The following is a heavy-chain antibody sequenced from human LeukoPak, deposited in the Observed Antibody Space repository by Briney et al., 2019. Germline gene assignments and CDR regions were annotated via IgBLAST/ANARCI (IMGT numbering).Heavy chain of an antibody. Sequence: SETLSLTCTVSGGSISITTYSWGWIRQPPGKGLEGIGSVHYGGNTYYHPSLKSRVTISVDTSKNQFSLKLSSVTATDTAVYYCARPFWSGYNYYFDYWGQGTLVTVSS. CDR1: GGSISITTYS. J-gene: IGHJ4*02. CDR3: ARPFWSGYNYYFDY. CDR2: VHYGGNT. V-gene: IGHV4-39*07. D-gene: IGHD3-3*01.